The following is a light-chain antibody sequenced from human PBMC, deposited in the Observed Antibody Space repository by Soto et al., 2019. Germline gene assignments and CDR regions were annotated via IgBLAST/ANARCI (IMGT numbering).Light chain of an antibody. CDR2: GAS. J-gene: IGKJ1*01. CDR3: QQSGSSPWT. Sequence: EIVLTQSPGTLSLSPGERATLSCRASQSVSSSYLAWYQQKPGQAPRPLIYGASSRATGIPDRLSGRGSGREFTLTIRRLEPEDFAVYYCQQSGSSPWTFGQGTKVQIK. CDR1: QSVSSSY. V-gene: IGKV3-20*01.